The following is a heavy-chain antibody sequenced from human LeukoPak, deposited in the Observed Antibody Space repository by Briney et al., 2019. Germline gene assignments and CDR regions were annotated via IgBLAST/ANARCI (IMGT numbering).Heavy chain of an antibody. Sequence: ASVKVSCKVSGYTLTELSMHWVRQAPGKGLEWMGGFDPEDGETIYAQEFQGRVTMTEDTSTDTAYTELSSLRSEDTAVYYCARSNVGRWLQFAPFDYWGQGTLVTVSS. V-gene: IGHV1-24*01. D-gene: IGHD5-24*01. J-gene: IGHJ4*02. CDR3: ARSNVGRWLQFAPFDY. CDR2: FDPEDGET. CDR1: GYTLTELS.